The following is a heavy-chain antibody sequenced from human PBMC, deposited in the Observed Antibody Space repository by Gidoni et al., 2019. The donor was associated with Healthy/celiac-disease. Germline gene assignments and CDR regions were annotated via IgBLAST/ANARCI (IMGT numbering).Heavy chain of an antibody. CDR3: ARDKYDSGSELDY. Sequence: QVQLVESGGGVVQPGRSLRLSCAASGFPFSSYGMHWVRQAPGKGLGWVAVIWYDGSNKYYADSVKGRFTISRDNSKNTLYLQMNSLRAEDTAVYYCARDKYDSGSELDYWGQGTLVTVSS. CDR1: GFPFSSYG. V-gene: IGHV3-33*01. CDR2: IWYDGSNK. D-gene: IGHD1-26*01. J-gene: IGHJ4*02.